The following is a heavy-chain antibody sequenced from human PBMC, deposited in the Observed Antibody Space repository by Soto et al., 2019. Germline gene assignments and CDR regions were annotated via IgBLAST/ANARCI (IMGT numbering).Heavy chain of an antibody. D-gene: IGHD2-15*01. V-gene: IGHV1-69*06. CDR2: IIPIFGTA. J-gene: IGHJ4*02. CDR3: AREGDTGVVAASYYFDY. Sequence: ASVKVSCKASGGTFSSYAISWVRQAPGQGLEWMGGIIPIFGTANYAQKFQGRVTITADKSTSTAYMELSSLRSEDSAVYYCAREGDTGVVAASYYFDYWGQGTLVTVSS. CDR1: GGTFSSYA.